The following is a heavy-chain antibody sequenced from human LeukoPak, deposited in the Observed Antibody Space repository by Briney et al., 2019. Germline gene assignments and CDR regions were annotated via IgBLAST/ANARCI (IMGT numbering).Heavy chain of an antibody. D-gene: IGHD3-22*01. CDR2: IYYSGST. J-gene: IGHJ4*02. CDR1: GGSISSSSYY. V-gene: IGHV4-39*07. CDR3: ARSGGQVSGYLRTFDY. Sequence: SETLSLTCTVSGGSISSSSYYWGWIRQPPGKGLEWIGSIYYSGSTNYNPSLKSRVTISVDTSKNQFSLKLSSVTAADTAVYYCARSGGQVSGYLRTFDYWGQGTLVTVSS.